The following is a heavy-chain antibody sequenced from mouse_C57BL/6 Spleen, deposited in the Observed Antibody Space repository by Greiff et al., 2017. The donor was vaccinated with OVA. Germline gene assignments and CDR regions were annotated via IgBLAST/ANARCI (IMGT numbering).Heavy chain of an antibody. CDR3: ARSGTTVVERGFAY. CDR2: IYPRSCNT. V-gene: IGHV1-81*01. J-gene: IGHJ3*01. CDR1: GYTFTSYG. D-gene: IGHD1-1*01. Sequence: QVQLQQSGAELARPGASVKLSCKASGYTFTSYGISWVKQRTGQGLEWIGEIYPRSCNTYYNEKFKGKATLTADKSSSTAYMELRSLTSEDSAVYFGARSGTTVVERGFAYWGQGTLVTVSA.